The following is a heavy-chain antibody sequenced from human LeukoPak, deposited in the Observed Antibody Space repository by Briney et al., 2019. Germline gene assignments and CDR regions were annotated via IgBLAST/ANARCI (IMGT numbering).Heavy chain of an antibody. V-gene: IGHV3-15*01. CDR1: GFTFRSAC. J-gene: IGHJ5*02. CDR3: TTDSGPAGGAYSPFDNH. Sequence: GGSLRLSCAASGFTFRSACVSWVRQAPGKGLEWVGRIKSISEGGTTDYGAAVKGRFAISRDDSKTKVYLQMDSLEIEDTALYYCTTDSGPAGGAYSPFDNHWGQGTLVTVSS. CDR2: IKSISEGGTT. D-gene: IGHD1-26*01.